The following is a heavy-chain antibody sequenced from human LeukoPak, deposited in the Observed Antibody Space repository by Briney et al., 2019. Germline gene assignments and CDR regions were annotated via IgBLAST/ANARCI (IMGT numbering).Heavy chain of an antibody. J-gene: IGHJ3*02. CDR1: QFTFSSHF. CDR3: ARDGRFKRDAFDI. V-gene: IGHV3-7*01. Sequence: GGSLRLSCAASQFTFSSHFMSWVRQAPGKGLEWVANIKHDGSDKYYVDSVKGRFTISRDDAKNSLYLQMNSLRAEDTAVYYCARDGRFKRDAFDIWGQGTMVTVSS. D-gene: IGHD3-10*01. CDR2: IKHDGSDK.